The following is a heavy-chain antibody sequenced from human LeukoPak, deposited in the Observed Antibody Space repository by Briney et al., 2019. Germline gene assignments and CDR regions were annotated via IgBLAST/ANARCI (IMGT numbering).Heavy chain of an antibody. J-gene: IGHJ4*02. Sequence: GGSLRLSCAASGFTFDDYAMHWVRQAPGKGLEWVSGISWYSGSIGYADSVKGRFTISRDNAKNSLYLQMNSLRAEDTALYYCAKDIGRRDYWGQGTLVTVSS. CDR1: GFTFDDYA. CDR2: ISWYSGSI. D-gene: IGHD6-6*01. CDR3: AKDIGRRDY. V-gene: IGHV3-9*01.